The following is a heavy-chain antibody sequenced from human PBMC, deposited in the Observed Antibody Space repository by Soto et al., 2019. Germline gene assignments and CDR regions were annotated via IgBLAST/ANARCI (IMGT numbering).Heavy chain of an antibody. J-gene: IGHJ5*02. D-gene: IGHD6-6*01. V-gene: IGHV3-11*01. CDR3: ARGKQLVANWLDT. Sequence: PGGSLRLSCAASGFPFSDSYMAWIRQAPGKGLEEIATISSTGSTPYYADSVKGRFTISRDNAQNSLYLEMNNLRAEDTAVYYCARGKQLVANWLDTWGQGILVTVSS. CDR2: ISSTGSTP. CDR1: GFPFSDSY.